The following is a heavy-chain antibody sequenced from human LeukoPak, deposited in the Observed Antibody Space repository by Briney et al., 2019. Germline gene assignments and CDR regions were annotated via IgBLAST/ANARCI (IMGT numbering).Heavy chain of an antibody. V-gene: IGHV1-69*13. D-gene: IGHD3-9*01. CDR3: ARVRYCYGRLDAFDI. CDR1: GGTFSSYA. Sequence: ASVKVSCKASGGTFSSYAISWVRQAPGQGLEWMGGIIPIFGTANYAQKFQGRVTITADESTSTAYLELSRLTSGDTAVHYCARVRYCYGRLDAFDIWGQGTMVTVSS. J-gene: IGHJ3*02. CDR2: IIPIFGTA.